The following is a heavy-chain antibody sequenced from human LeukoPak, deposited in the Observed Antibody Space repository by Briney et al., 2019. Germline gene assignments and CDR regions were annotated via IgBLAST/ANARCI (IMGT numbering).Heavy chain of an antibody. Sequence: PGGSLRLSCVASGFTFSSYWMHWVRQAPGKGLVWVSRINSDGSTTTYADSVRGRFTISRDNAKHTLSLQMNSLRAEDTAVYYCERGGFDTIGFDYWGQGTLVTVSS. CDR3: ERGGFDTIGFDY. V-gene: IGHV3-74*01. J-gene: IGHJ4*02. D-gene: IGHD3-10*01. CDR1: GFTFSSYW. CDR2: INSDGSTT.